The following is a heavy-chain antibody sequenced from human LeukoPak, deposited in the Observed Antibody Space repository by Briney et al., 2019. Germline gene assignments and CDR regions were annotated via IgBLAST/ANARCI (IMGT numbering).Heavy chain of an antibody. D-gene: IGHD1-1*01. CDR2: INPNSGGT. CDR1: GYTFTGYY. Sequence: ASVKVSCKASGYTFTGYYMHWVRQAPGQGLEWMGWINPNSGGTNYAQKFQGRVTMTRDTSISTAYMELSRLRSDDTAVYYCARGEGAAFTGFDYWGQGTLVTVS. V-gene: IGHV1-2*02. CDR3: ARGEGAAFTGFDY. J-gene: IGHJ4*02.